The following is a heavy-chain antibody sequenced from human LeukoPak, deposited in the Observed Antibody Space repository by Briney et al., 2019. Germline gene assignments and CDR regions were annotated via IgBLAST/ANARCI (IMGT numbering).Heavy chain of an antibody. J-gene: IGHJ4*02. CDR1: GFTFSTYT. CDR2: IVSSGGGI. Sequence: ESGGSLRLSCAASGFTFSTYTMYWVRHPPGKRLEWVSIIVSSGGGIHYADSVKGRFTIARDNSKNALYLQMNSLRVEDTAVYYCAIDPNWGTHSWGQGVLVTVSS. V-gene: IGHV3-23*01. CDR3: AIDPNWGTHS. D-gene: IGHD7-27*01.